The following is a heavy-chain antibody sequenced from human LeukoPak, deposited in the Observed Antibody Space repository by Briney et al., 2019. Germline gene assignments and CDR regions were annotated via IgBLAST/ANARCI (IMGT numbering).Heavy chain of an antibody. D-gene: IGHD6-19*01. J-gene: IGHJ5*02. CDR1: GGSISSYY. V-gene: IGHV4-59*01. CDR2: IYYSGST. Sequence: PSETLSLTCAVSGGSISSYYWSWIRQAPGKGLEWMGYIYYSGSTNYNPDLKSRVTITVDTSKNQSSMKLSSVTAADTAVYYCARGIAVAGTVWFDPWGQGTLVTVSS. CDR3: ARGIAVAGTVWFDP.